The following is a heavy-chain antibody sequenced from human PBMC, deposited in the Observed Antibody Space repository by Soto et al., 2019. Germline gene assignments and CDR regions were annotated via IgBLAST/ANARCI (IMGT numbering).Heavy chain of an antibody. CDR3: AKGRDIAVAATGTWDFDY. V-gene: IGHV3-30*18. J-gene: IGHJ4*02. D-gene: IGHD6-19*01. CDR2: ISYDGSNK. Sequence: QVQLVESGGGVVQPGRSLRLSCAASGFSTYGMHWVRQAPGKGLEWVAVISYDGSNKYYADSVKGRFTIARDNSKNTLYLQMNSLRAEDTAVYYCAKGRDIAVAATGTWDFDYWGQGTLVPVSS. CDR1: GFSTYG.